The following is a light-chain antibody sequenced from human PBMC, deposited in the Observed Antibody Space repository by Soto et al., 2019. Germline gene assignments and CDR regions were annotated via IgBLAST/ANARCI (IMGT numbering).Light chain of an antibody. CDR3: QQSYSTPQRT. CDR2: AAS. Sequence: DIQMTQSPSSLSASVGDRVTITCRASQSISNHLNWYQQKPGKAPKLLIYAASSLQSGVPSRFSGSGSGTDFTLTISSLQPEDFATYYCQQSYSTPQRTFGQGTKVDIK. V-gene: IGKV1-39*01. CDR1: QSISNH. J-gene: IGKJ1*01.